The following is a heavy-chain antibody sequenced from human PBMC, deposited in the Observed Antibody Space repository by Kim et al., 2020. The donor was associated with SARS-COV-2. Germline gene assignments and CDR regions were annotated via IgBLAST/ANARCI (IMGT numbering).Heavy chain of an antibody. CDR3: ASSSTAMAVFDY. CDR2: IYYSGST. Sequence: SETLSLTCTVSGGSISSSSYYWGWIRQPPGKGLEWIGSIYYSGSTYYNPSLKSRVTISVDTSKNQFSLKLSSVTAADTAVYYCASSSTAMAVFDYWGQGTLVTVSS. CDR1: GGSISSSSYY. J-gene: IGHJ4*02. D-gene: IGHD5-18*01. V-gene: IGHV4-39*01.